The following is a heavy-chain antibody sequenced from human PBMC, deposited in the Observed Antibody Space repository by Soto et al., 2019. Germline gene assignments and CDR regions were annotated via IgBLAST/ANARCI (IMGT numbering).Heavy chain of an antibody. D-gene: IGHD3-3*02. J-gene: IGHJ4*02. CDR1: GGSISSSSYY. CDR2: IYYSRST. Sequence: QLQLQESGPGLVKPSETLSLTCTVSGGSISSSSYYWGWIRQPPGKGLEWIGSIYYSRSTYYNPPRKSRVTISVDTYKNQCSRQLSSVTAADTSVYYCARHRGISPCDYWGQGTLVTVSS. CDR3: ARHRGISPCDY. V-gene: IGHV4-39*01.